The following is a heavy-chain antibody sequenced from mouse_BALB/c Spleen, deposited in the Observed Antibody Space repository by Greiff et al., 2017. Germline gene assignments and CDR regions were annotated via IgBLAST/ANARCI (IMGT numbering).Heavy chain of an antibody. CDR2: ISYDGSN. V-gene: IGHV3-6*02. J-gene: IGHJ4*01. CDR1: GYSITSGYY. CDR3: ARYDGYYSYAMDY. D-gene: IGHD2-3*01. Sequence: VQLQQSGPGLVKPSQSLSLTCSVTGYSITSGYYWNWIRQFPGNKLEWMGYISYDGSNNYNPSLKNRISITRDTSKNQFFLKLNSVTTEDTATYYCARYDGYYSYAMDYWGQGTSVTVSS.